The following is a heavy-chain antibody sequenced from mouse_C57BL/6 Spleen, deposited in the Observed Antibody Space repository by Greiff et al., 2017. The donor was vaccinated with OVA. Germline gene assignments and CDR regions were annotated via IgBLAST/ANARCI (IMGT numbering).Heavy chain of an antibody. CDR3: TRGVPSYYGSSYDYFDY. V-gene: IGHV1-15*01. CDR2: IDPETGGT. Sequence: VQLQQSGAELVRPGASVTLSCKASGYTFTDYEMHWVKQTPVHGLEWIGAIDPETGGTAYNQKFKGKAILTADKSSSTAYMELRSLTSEDSAVYYCTRGVPSYYGSSYDYFDYWGQGTTITVSS. J-gene: IGHJ2*01. D-gene: IGHD1-1*01. CDR1: GYTFTDYE.